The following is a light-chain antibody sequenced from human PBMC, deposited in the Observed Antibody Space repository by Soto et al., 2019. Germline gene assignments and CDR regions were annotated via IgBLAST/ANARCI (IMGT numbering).Light chain of an antibody. CDR3: QQYHSYPVT. J-gene: IGKJ4*01. CDR1: QGINDF. V-gene: IGKV1-16*02. CDR2: AAS. Sequence: DIQMTQSPSSLSASVGDTVTITCRASQGINDFLAWFQQKPGKAPKSLISAASSLQSGVPSKFSGSGSDRDFTLTISSLQPEDSATYYGQQYHSYPVTFGGGTKVEIK.